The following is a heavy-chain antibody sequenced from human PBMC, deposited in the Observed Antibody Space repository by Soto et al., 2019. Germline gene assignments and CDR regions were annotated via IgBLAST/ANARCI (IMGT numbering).Heavy chain of an antibody. CDR2: IWYDGNNK. V-gene: IGHV3-33*01. J-gene: IGHJ4*02. CDR1: GFTFSAYA. Sequence: QVQLVESGGGVVQPGRSLRLSCAASGFTFSAYAMHWVRQDPGKGLEWVAVIWYDGNNKYYADSVKGRFTISRDSSKNTLYLEMTSLIAEDTALYYCARDTYMYSPVELDYWGQGTLVTVSS. D-gene: IGHD1-26*01. CDR3: ARDTYMYSPVELDY.